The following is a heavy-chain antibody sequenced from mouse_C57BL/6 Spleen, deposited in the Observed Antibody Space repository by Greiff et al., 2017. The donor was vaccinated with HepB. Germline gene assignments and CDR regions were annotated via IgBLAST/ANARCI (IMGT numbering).Heavy chain of an antibody. V-gene: IGHV1-15*01. CDR3: TLTGTGRFAY. Sequence: VKLQQSGAELVRPGASVTLSCKASGYTFTDYEMHWVKQTPVHGLEWIGAIDPETGGTAYNQKFKGKAILTADKSSSTAYMELRSLTSEDSAVYYCTLTGTGRFAYWGQGTLVTVSA. CDR1: GYTFTDYE. CDR2: IDPETGGT. J-gene: IGHJ3*01. D-gene: IGHD4-1*01.